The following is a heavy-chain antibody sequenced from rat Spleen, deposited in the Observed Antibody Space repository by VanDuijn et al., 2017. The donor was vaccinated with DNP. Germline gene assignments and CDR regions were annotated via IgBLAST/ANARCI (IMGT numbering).Heavy chain of an antibody. D-gene: IGHD2-2*01. V-gene: IGHV4-2*01. CDR3: AREDKGVDA. CDR1: GFNFNDYW. Sequence: EVQLVESGGGLVQPGRSLKLSCAASGFNFNDYWMGWVRQAPGKGLEWIGEINKDSRTIKYSPSLKDKFTISRDNAQNTLYLQMSKLGSEDTGIYYCAREDKGVDAWGQGVSVTVSS. CDR2: INKDSRTI. J-gene: IGHJ4*01.